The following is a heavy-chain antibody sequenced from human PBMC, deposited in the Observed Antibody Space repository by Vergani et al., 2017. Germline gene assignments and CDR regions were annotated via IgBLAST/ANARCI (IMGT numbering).Heavy chain of an antibody. CDR1: GGTFSSYA. Sequence: QVQLVQSGAEVKKPGSSVKVSCKASGGTFSSYAISWVRQAPGQGLEWMGRIIPILGIENYAQKFQGRVTITADKSPSTGYMELSSLRSEDTGVYYCAREPPSGSYYSHDAFDIWGQGTMVTVSS. CDR3: AREPPSGSYYSHDAFDI. CDR2: IIPILGIE. D-gene: IGHD1-26*01. J-gene: IGHJ3*02. V-gene: IGHV1-69*04.